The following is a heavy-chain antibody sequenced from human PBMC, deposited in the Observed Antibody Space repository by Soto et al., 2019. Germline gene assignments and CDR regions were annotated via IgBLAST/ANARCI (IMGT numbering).Heavy chain of an antibody. D-gene: IGHD6-13*01. CDR2: IWYDGSNK. CDR1: GFTFSSYG. Sequence: HPGGSLRLSCAASGFTFSSYGMHWVRQAPGKGLEWVAVIWYDGSNKYYADSVKGRFTISRDNSKNTLYLQMNSLRAEDTAVYYCARDKSEQQLENYYGMDVWGQGTTVTVSS. J-gene: IGHJ6*02. CDR3: ARDKSEQQLENYYGMDV. V-gene: IGHV3-33*01.